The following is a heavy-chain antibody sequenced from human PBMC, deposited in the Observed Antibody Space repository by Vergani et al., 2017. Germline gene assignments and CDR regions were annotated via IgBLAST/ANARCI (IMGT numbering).Heavy chain of an antibody. V-gene: IGHV1-46*01. CDR1: GYTFTSYY. Sequence: QVQLVQSGAEVKKPGASVKVSCKASGYTFTSYYMHWVRQAPGQGLEWMGIINPSGGSTSYAQKFQGRVTMTRDTSTSTVYMELSSLRSEDTAVYYCARAATFWISVQSYYFDYWGQGTLVTVSS. CDR2: INPSGGST. J-gene: IGHJ4*02. D-gene: IGHD3-3*01. CDR3: ARAATFWISVQSYYFDY.